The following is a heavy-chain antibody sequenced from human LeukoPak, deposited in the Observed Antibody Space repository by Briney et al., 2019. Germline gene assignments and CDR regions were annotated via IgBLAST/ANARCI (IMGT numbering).Heavy chain of an antibody. V-gene: IGHV1-69*13. CDR3: ARGGSGSYYPGYYFDY. J-gene: IGHJ4*02. Sequence: SVNVSCKASGGTFSSYAISWVRQAPGQGLEWMGGIIPIFGTANYAQKFQGRVTITADESTSTAYMELSSLRSEDTAVYYCARGGSGSYYPGYYFDYWGQGTLVTVSS. D-gene: IGHD3-10*01. CDR2: IIPIFGTA. CDR1: GGTFSSYA.